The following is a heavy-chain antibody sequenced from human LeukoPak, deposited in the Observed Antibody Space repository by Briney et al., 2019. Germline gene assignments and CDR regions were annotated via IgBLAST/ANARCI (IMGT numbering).Heavy chain of an antibody. Sequence: PSETLSLTCTVSGGSVSSGSYSWDWIRQPPGKGLEWIGSNQFRGRTYYNPSLKSRVTISVDTYKNQFSLKVISVTAADTAIYYCARQLGRGYRYGQFDYWGQGTLVAVSS. CDR2: NQFRGRT. V-gene: IGHV4-39*01. J-gene: IGHJ4*02. CDR3: ARQLGRGYRYGQFDY. D-gene: IGHD5-12*01. CDR1: GGSVSSGSYS.